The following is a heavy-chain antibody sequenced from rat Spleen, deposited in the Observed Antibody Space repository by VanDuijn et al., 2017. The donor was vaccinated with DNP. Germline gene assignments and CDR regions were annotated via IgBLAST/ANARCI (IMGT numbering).Heavy chain of an antibody. Sequence: EVQLVESGGGLVQPGRSLKLSCAAAGFTFSDYYMAWVRQAPTKGLEWVAYISYDGGSTYNGDSVKGRFTISRDIANSTLYLQMNSLRSEDMATYYCARHVLPLRVWDYWGQGVMVTVSS. V-gene: IGHV5-22*01. CDR2: ISYDGGST. J-gene: IGHJ2*01. D-gene: IGHD1-4*01. CDR1: GFTFSDYY. CDR3: ARHVLPLRVWDY.